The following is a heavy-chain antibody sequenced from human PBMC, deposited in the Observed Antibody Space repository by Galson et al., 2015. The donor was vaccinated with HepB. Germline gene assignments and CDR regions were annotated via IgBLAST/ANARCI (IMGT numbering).Heavy chain of an antibody. CDR1: GDSVSSNSAA. Sequence: CAISGDSVSSNSAAWNWIRQSPSRGLEWLGRTYYRSKWYNDYAVSVKSRITINPDTSKNQFSLQLNSVTPEDTAVYYCARDVSPNNYEILTAPYYSYSGMDVWGQGTPVTVSS. D-gene: IGHD3-9*01. CDR3: ARDVSPNNYEILTAPYYSYSGMDV. CDR2: TYYRSKWYN. V-gene: IGHV6-1*01. J-gene: IGHJ6*02.